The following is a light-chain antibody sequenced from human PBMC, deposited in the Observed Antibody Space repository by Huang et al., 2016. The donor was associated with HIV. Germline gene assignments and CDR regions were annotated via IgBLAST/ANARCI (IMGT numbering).Light chain of an antibody. CDR2: DAS. Sequence: DIQMTQSPSSLSASVGDRVTITCQASQDISNYLNWYQQKPGKAPKRLIYDASNLETGGPSRFSGSGSGTEFTVTISSLQPEDVATYYCQQYDNVPYTFGQGTKLEIK. CDR3: QQYDNVPYT. J-gene: IGKJ2*01. CDR1: QDISNY. V-gene: IGKV1-33*01.